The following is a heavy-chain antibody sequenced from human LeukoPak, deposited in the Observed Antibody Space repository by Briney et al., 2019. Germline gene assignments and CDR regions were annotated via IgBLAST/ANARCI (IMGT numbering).Heavy chain of an antibody. CDR2: IYYSGST. D-gene: IGHD5-24*01. CDR1: GGSISSGGYY. J-gene: IGHJ4*02. V-gene: IGHV4-31*03. Sequence: SSETLSLTCTVSGGSISSGGYYWSWIRQHPGKGLEWIGYIYYSGSTYYNPSLKSRVTISVDTSKNQFSLRLNSATAADTAVYYCARHLKFGWLQGVIYDYWGQGTLATVSS. CDR3: ARHLKFGWLQGVIYDY.